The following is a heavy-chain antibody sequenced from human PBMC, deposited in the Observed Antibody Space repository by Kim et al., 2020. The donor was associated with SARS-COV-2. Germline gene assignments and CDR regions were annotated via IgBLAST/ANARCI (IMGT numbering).Heavy chain of an antibody. D-gene: IGHD6-13*01. J-gene: IGHJ4*02. Sequence: ADSGKGRFTISRDNSKNTLYLQMNSLRAEDTAVYYCAKDDPYIGSSWYFSWGQGTLVTVSS. CDR3: AKDDPYIGSSWYFS. V-gene: IGHV3-23*01.